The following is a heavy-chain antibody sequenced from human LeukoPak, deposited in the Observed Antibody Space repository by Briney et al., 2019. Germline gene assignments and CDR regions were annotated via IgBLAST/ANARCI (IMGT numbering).Heavy chain of an antibody. J-gene: IGHJ4*02. Sequence: PGGSLRLSCAASGFTVSSIYMNWVRQAPGKGLEWVSSISSSSSYIYYADSVKGRFTISRDNSKNTLYLQMNSLRAEDTAVYYCAKVGPRVYFDYWGQGTLVTVSS. V-gene: IGHV3-21*04. CDR2: ISSSSSYI. CDR1: GFTVSSIY. D-gene: IGHD3-16*01. CDR3: AKVGPRVYFDY.